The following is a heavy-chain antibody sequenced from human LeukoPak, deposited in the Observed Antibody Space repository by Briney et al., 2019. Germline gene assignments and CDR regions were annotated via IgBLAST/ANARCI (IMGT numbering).Heavy chain of an antibody. CDR3: ARHQEVDFDL. V-gene: IGHV4-39*01. J-gene: IGHJ2*01. CDR1: GGSIISSTYY. CDR2: IYYSGKT. Sequence: PSETLSLTCSVSGGSIISSTYYWGWIRQPPGKGLEWIGTIYYSGKTYYNPSLRSRVTISVDTSKNQFSLRLSSVTAADTAVYYCARHQEVDFDLWGRGTLVTVSS.